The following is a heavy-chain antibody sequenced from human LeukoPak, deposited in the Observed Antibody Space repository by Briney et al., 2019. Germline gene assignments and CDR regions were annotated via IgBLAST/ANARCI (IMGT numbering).Heavy chain of an antibody. V-gene: IGHV1-18*01. J-gene: IGHJ4*02. CDR2: ISAYNGNT. CDR1: GYTFTSYG. D-gene: IGHD4-17*01. Sequence: ASVKVSCKASGYTFTSYGISWVRQAPGQGLEWMGWISAYNGNTNYAQKLQGRVTMTTDTSTSTAYMELRSLRSDDTAVYYCARGGDYGDYKAPFDYWGQGTLVTVSS. CDR3: ARGGDYGDYKAPFDY.